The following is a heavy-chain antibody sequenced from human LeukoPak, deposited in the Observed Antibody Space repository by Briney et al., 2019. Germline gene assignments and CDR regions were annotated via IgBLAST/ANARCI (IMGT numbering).Heavy chain of an antibody. CDR3: ARDLGIVYYYGMDV. J-gene: IGHJ6*02. Sequence: GGSLRLSCAAPGFIFSSYSMNWVRQAPGKGLEWVSSISSSSSYIYYADSVKGRFTISRDNAKNSLYLQMNSLRAEDTAVYYCARDLGIVYYYGMDVWGQGTTVIVSS. V-gene: IGHV3-21*01. D-gene: IGHD7-27*01. CDR1: GFIFSSYS. CDR2: ISSSSSYI.